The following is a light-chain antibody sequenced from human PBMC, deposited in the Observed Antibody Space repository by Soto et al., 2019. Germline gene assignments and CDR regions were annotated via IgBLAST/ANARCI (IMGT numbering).Light chain of an antibody. CDR2: DAS. V-gene: IGKV3-11*01. CDR3: PKRSNWPPVIT. Sequence: EIVLTQSPATLSLSPGERATLSCRASQSFSSYLAWYQQKPGQAPRLLIYDASKRATGIPARFSGRGSGTDFTLTISSLEPEDFAVYYRPKRSNWPPVITFGQGARLEIK. J-gene: IGKJ5*01. CDR1: QSFSSY.